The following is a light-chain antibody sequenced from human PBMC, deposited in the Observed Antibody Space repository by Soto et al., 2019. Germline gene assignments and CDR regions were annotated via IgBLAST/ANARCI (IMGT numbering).Light chain of an antibody. CDR2: YAS. Sequence: EIVLTQSPAILYVSPGENATLSCRASQSITRNLAWYQQIPGQATRLLIKYASTVAAGVPARFSCSGSGTDFTLTLSIIQSQDFGVYYCQQYENWPPQVTFGGGTKVHIK. CDR1: QSITRN. CDR3: QQYENWPPQVT. J-gene: IGKJ3*01. V-gene: IGKV3-15*01.